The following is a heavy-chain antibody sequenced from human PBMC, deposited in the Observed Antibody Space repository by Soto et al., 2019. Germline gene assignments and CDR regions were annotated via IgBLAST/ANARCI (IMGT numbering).Heavy chain of an antibody. V-gene: IGHV5-10-1*01. Sequence: PGESLKISCKGSGYSFTSYWISWVRQMPGKGLEWMGRIDPSDSYTNYSPSFQGHVTISADKSISTAYLQWSSLKASDTTMYYCARHRSRRFLDMYGMDVWGQGTTVTVSS. CDR3: ARHRSRRFLDMYGMDV. CDR2: IDPSDSYT. J-gene: IGHJ6*02. CDR1: GYSFTSYW. D-gene: IGHD3-3*01.